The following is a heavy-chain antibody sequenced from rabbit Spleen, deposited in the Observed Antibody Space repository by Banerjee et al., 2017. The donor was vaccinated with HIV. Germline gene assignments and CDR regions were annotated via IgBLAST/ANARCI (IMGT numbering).Heavy chain of an antibody. CDR2: IYTGNGKN. CDR1: GFPFSNKAV. D-gene: IGHD1-1*01. V-gene: IGHV1S45*01. J-gene: IGHJ4*01. CDR3: VRGASESGYYSL. Sequence: QEQLEESGGGLVKPEGSLTLTCKASGFPFSNKAVMCWVRQAPGKGLEWIGFIYTGNGKNYYASWAKGRFTISKTSSTTVTLQVTSLTAADTATYFCVRGASESGYYSLWGPGTLVTVS.